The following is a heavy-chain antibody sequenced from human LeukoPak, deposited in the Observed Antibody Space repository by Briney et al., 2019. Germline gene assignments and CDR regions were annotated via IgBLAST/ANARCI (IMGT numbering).Heavy chain of an antibody. CDR3: ARVPAAAGTEDYYYYYMDV. V-gene: IGHV1-69*05. CDR2: IVPIFGTA. CDR1: GGTFSSYA. J-gene: IGHJ6*03. D-gene: IGHD6-13*01. Sequence: SVKVSCKASGGTFSSYAISWVRQAPGQGLEWMGGIVPIFGTANYAQKFQGRVTITTDESTSTAYMELSSLRSEDTAVYYCARVPAAAGTEDYYYYYMDVWGKGTTVTVSS.